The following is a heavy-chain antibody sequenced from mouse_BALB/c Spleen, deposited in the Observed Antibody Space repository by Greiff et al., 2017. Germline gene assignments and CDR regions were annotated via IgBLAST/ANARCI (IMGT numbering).Heavy chain of an antibody. D-gene: IGHD2-3*01. CDR2: ISSGSSTI. CDR1: GFTFSSFG. Sequence: EVKLVESGGGLVQPGGSRKLSCAASGFTFSSFGMHWVRQAPEKGLEWVAYISSGSSTIYYADTVKGRFTISRDNPKNTLFLQMTSLRSEDTAMYYCATYYDGYYEDGYWGQGTTLTVSS. CDR3: ATYYDGYYEDGY. J-gene: IGHJ2*01. V-gene: IGHV5-17*02.